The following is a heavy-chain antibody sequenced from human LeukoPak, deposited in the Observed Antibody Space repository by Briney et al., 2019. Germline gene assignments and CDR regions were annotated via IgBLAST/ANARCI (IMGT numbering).Heavy chain of an antibody. CDR1: GFTFSNYG. Sequence: PGGSLRLSCAASGFTFSNYGMHWVRQAPGKGLEWVAFIRHDGSHKSYADSVKGRFTISRDNSKNTLYLQMNSLRAEDTAVYYCALMRDGYTQWGQGTLVTVSS. J-gene: IGHJ4*02. D-gene: IGHD5-24*01. CDR3: ALMRDGYTQ. V-gene: IGHV3-30*02. CDR2: IRHDGSHK.